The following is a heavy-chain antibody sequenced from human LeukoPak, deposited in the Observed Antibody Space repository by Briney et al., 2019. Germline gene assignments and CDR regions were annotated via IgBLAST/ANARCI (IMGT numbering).Heavy chain of an antibody. CDR2: INSDGSIT. CDR1: GFALRSYW. V-gene: IGHV3-74*01. Sequence: GGSLSLSCAASGFALRSYWIHWVRQDPGKGLVWVSRINSDGSITNYADSVKGRFTISRDNAENTVDLHMSSLRAEDTAVYYCARIGEAGVPFAMDVWGPGTTVTVSS. CDR3: ARIGEAGVPFAMDV. D-gene: IGHD3-3*01. J-gene: IGHJ6*02.